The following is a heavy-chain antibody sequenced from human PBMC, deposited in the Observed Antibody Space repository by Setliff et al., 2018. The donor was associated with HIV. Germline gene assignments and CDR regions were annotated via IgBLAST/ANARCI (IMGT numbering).Heavy chain of an antibody. D-gene: IGHD1-1*01. CDR2: INLSGST. CDR3: AMAGGTTGTTLDAFDS. Sequence: AASVKVSCKASGYTFTSYYMHWVRQAPGQGLEWMGIINLSGSTIYAQEFQGSVTMTRDTSTSTVYMELSSLRSEDTAVYYRAMAGGTTGTTLDAFDSWGQLTMVTV. J-gene: IGHJ3*02. CDR1: GYTFTSYY. V-gene: IGHV1-46*01.